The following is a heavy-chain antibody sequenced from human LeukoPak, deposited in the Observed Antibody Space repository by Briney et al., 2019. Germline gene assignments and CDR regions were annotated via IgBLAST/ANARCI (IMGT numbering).Heavy chain of an antibody. J-gene: IGHJ5*02. CDR1: GGSISSYY. CDR2: IYYSGST. Sequence: SETLSLTCTVSGGSISSYYWSWIRQPPGKGLEWIGYIYYSGSTNYNPSLKSRVTMSVDTSKNQFSLKLSSVTAADTAVYYCARERDYGDANWFDPWGQGTLVTVSS. D-gene: IGHD4-17*01. CDR3: ARERDYGDANWFDP. V-gene: IGHV4-59*12.